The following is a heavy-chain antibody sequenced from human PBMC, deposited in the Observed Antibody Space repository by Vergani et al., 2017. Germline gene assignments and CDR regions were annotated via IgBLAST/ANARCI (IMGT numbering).Heavy chain of an antibody. CDR3: AKDNVPGYYDSSRYCHY. J-gene: IGHJ4*02. V-gene: IGHV3-23*01. CDR2: ISGSGGFT. D-gene: IGHD3-22*01. Sequence: EVQLLESGGNLVQPGGSLRLSCAASGFTFTNFAMTWVRQAPGEGLEWVSGISGSGGFTYYADSVKGRFTISRDNSKNTMFLQMNNLRAEDTAVYYCAKDNVPGYYDSSRYCHYCGQGTLVADSS. CDR1: GFTFTNFA.